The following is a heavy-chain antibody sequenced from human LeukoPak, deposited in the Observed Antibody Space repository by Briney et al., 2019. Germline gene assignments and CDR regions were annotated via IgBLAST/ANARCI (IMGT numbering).Heavy chain of an antibody. CDR3: ARLYSSSSEPLDY. V-gene: IGHV4-59*08. D-gene: IGHD6-6*01. Sequence: SETLSLTCTVSVGSVSSYYWSWIRQPPGKGLEWIGYIYYSGSTNYNPSLKSRVTISVDTSKNQFSLKLSSVTAADTAVYYRARLYSSSSEPLDYWGQGTLVTVSS. J-gene: IGHJ4*02. CDR2: IYYSGST. CDR1: VGSVSSYY.